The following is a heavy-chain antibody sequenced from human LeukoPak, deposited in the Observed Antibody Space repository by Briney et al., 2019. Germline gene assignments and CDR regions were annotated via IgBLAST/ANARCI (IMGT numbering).Heavy chain of an antibody. J-gene: IGHJ4*02. D-gene: IGHD6-19*01. CDR1: GFTFSSYS. CDR3: ARVDSSGWSDFDY. CDR2: ISSSSSYI. V-gene: IGHV3-21*01. Sequence: PGGSLRLSCAASGFTFSSYSMNWVRQAPGKGLEWVSSISSSSSYIYYADSVKGRFTISRDNAKNSLYLQMNSLRAEDTAVYYCARVDSSGWSDFDYWGQGTLVTVSS.